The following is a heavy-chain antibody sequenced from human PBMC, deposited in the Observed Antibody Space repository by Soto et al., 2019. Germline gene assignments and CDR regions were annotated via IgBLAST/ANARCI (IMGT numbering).Heavy chain of an antibody. CDR3: ARDKDRLQLGGTHYYIMDV. CDR1: GGTFSSSA. D-gene: IGHD5-12*01. Sequence: QVQLVQSGAEVKKPGSSVKVSCKASGGTFSSSAISWVRQAPGQGLEWMGGIMPVFRTPDYAQKFQGRVTITGDESQSTAYMELSSLTSEDTAVYYCARDKDRLQLGGTHYYIMDVWGQGTTVTVSS. V-gene: IGHV1-69*12. J-gene: IGHJ6*02. CDR2: IMPVFRTP.